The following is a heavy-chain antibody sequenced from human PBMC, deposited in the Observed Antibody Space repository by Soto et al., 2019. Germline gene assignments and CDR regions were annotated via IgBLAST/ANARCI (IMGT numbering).Heavy chain of an antibody. V-gene: IGHV2-5*02. J-gene: IGHJ6*02. CDR1: GFSLSTSGVG. D-gene: IGHD5-12*01. CDR2: IYWDDDK. Sequence: QITLKESGPTLVKPTQTLTLTCTFSGFSLSTSGVGVGWIRQPPGKALEWLALIYWDDDKRYSPSLKSRLTLPKDTPKNQVVLTMTNMDPVDTATYYCAHMKGYEGFYYYYGMDVWGQGTTVTVSS. CDR3: AHMKGYEGFYYYYGMDV.